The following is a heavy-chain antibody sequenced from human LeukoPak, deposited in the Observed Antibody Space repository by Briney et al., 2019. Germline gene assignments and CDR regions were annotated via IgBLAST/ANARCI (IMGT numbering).Heavy chain of an antibody. CDR2: IYYSGST. Sequence: PSETLSLTCTVSGGSISSGGYYWGWIRQHPGKGLEWIGYIYYSGSTYYNPSLKSRVTISVDTSKNQFSLKLSSVTAADTAVYYCARDDSSGYGLDYWGQGTLVTVSS. D-gene: IGHD3-22*01. V-gene: IGHV4-31*03. J-gene: IGHJ4*02. CDR1: GGSISSGGYY. CDR3: ARDDSSGYGLDY.